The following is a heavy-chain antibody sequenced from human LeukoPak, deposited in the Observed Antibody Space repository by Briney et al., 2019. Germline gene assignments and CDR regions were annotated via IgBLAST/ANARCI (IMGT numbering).Heavy chain of an antibody. Sequence: GASVKVSCKASGYTLFSYDINWVRQAPGQGLEWMGWMNVKSGNTGYAQKFQGRVTMTRNTSISTAYIELTSLRSEDTAVYYCATTPTNSRGWFDPWGQGTLVTVSS. CDR1: GYTLFSYD. CDR3: ATTPTNSRGWFDP. J-gene: IGHJ5*02. D-gene: IGHD2-8*01. V-gene: IGHV1-8*01. CDR2: MNVKSGNT.